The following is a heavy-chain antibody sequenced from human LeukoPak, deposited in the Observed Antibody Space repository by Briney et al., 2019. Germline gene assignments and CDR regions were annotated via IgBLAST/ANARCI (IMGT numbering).Heavy chain of an antibody. CDR2: TSAYNGNT. J-gene: IGHJ5*02. D-gene: IGHD3-22*01. Sequence: GASVKVSCKASGGTFSSYAISWVRQAPGQGLEWMGWTSAYNGNTNYAQKLQGRVTMTTDTSTSAAYMELRSLRSDDTAVYYCARVPPYDSSGYYGVYWFDPWGQGTLVTVSS. V-gene: IGHV1-18*01. CDR3: ARVPPYDSSGYYGVYWFDP. CDR1: GGTFSSYA.